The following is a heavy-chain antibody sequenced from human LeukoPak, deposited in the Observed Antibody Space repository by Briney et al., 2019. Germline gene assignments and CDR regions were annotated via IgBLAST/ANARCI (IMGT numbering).Heavy chain of an antibody. D-gene: IGHD3-16*02. V-gene: IGHV1-24*01. CDR2: LDPEHGGR. Sequence: GASVKVSCKVSGKSLTRVSIHWVRQSPGQGLEWMGGLDPEHGGRLYAQTFQGRVTMTEDGSTDTAYMELNRLRSEDTAVYYCATATIIWGSYRSWLDTWGQGTLVTVSS. J-gene: IGHJ5*02. CDR1: GKSLTRVS. CDR3: ATATIIWGSYRSWLDT.